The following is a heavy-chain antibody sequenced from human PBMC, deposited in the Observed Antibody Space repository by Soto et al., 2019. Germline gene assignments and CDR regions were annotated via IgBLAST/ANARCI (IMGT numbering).Heavy chain of an antibody. CDR3: AKVKGIAAGWGMDV. J-gene: IGHJ6*02. CDR2: MSYDGRNK. CDR1: GFTFSGFA. Sequence: GGSLRLACVASGFTFSGFAMHWVRQAPGKGREWVAVMSYDGRNKNYADSVKGRVTISRDNSKNTLYLQMNSLRAEDTAVYYCAKVKGIAAGWGMDVWGQGTAVTVSS. V-gene: IGHV3-30*04. D-gene: IGHD6-13*01.